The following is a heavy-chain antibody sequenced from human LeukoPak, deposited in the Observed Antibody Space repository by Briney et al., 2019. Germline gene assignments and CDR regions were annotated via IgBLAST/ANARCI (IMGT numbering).Heavy chain of an antibody. CDR3: VGDYYYYMDV. J-gene: IGHJ6*03. CDR1: GFTFSSYA. D-gene: IGHD3-10*01. V-gene: IGHV3-64*01. Sequence: GGSLRLSCAASGFTFSSYAMHWVRQAPGKGLEYVSAISSNGGSTYYANSVKGRFTISRDNSKNTLYLQMGSLRAEDMAVYYCVGDYYYYMDVWGKGTTVTVSS. CDR2: ISSNGGST.